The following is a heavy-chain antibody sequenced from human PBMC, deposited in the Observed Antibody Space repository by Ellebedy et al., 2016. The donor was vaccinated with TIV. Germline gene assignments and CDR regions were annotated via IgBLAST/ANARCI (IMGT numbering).Heavy chain of an antibody. CDR2: ISTYNGNT. Sequence: AASVKVSCKASGYTFTGYGICWVRQAPGQGLEWMGWISTYNGNTNFAQKVQGRVTMTTDTSTSTAYMELRSLRSDDTAVYYCARERGGSGSYYNYFGMDVWGQGTTVTVSS. CDR1: GYTFTGYG. D-gene: IGHD1-26*01. CDR3: ARERGGSGSYYNYFGMDV. V-gene: IGHV1-18*04. J-gene: IGHJ6*02.